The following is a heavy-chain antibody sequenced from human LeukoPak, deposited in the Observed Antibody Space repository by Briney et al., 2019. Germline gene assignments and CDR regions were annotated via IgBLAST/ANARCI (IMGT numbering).Heavy chain of an antibody. Sequence: ASVKVSCKASGYTFTGYYMHWVRQAPGQGLEWMGWMNPNSGNTGYAQKFQGRVTMTRNTSISTAYMELSSLRSEDTAVYYCARGALTNYDFWSGYPDDYWGQGTLVTVSS. CDR3: ARGALTNYDFWSGYPDDY. D-gene: IGHD3-3*01. V-gene: IGHV1-8*02. CDR2: MNPNSGNT. J-gene: IGHJ4*02. CDR1: GYTFTGYY.